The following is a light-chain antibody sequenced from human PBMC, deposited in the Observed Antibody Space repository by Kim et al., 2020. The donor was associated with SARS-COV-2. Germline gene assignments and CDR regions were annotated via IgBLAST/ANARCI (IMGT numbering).Light chain of an antibody. J-gene: IGLJ2*01. V-gene: IGLV1-44*01. CDR1: ISNIGSNA. Sequence: GQRVTISCSGSISNIGSNAVNWYQQVPGTAPKLLIYSNNQRPSGVPDRFSGSKSGTSASLAISGLQSEDEADYYCAAWDDSLNGVVFGGGTQLTVL. CDR3: AAWDDSLNGVV. CDR2: SNN.